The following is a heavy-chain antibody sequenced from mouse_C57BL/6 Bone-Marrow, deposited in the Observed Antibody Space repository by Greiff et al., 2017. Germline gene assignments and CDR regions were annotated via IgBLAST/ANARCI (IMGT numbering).Heavy chain of an antibody. CDR1: GYTFTDYY. Sequence: QVQLQQSGAELVRPGASVKLSCQASGYTFTDYYINWVKQRPGQGLEWIARIYPGSGNTYYNDKFKGKATLTAEKSSSTAYLQLSSLTSEDSAVYFCARSVAYYSDLYAMDYWGQGTSVTVSS. V-gene: IGHV1-76*01. D-gene: IGHD2-12*01. CDR2: IYPGSGNT. CDR3: ARSVAYYSDLYAMDY. J-gene: IGHJ4*01.